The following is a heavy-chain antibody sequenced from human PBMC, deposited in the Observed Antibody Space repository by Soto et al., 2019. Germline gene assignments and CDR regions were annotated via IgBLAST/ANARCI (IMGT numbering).Heavy chain of an antibody. CDR3: ARGYLSSRSCMAGSVRPGDYYYMLDV. V-gene: IGHV1-8*01. Sequence: GASVQVCSEASGYAFTSYDINWVQQATGKGLEWMGWIKPNSGHTGYARKFQGRVTMTRNTSISTAYMELSSLRSEDTAVYYCARGYLSSRSCMAGSVRPGDYYYMLDVWGKATAVTVSS. CDR1: GYAFTSYD. J-gene: IGHJ6*04. CDR2: IKPNSGHT. D-gene: IGHD2-8*02.